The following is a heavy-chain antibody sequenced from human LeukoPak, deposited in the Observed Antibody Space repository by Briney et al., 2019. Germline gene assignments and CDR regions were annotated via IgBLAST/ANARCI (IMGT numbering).Heavy chain of an antibody. V-gene: IGHV1-2*02. CDR1: GHTFTAYY. J-gene: IGHJ4*02. CDR3: ARGPNYYDSSGFHYRD. CDR2: INPNSGDT. D-gene: IGHD3-22*01. Sequence: ASVKVSCKASGHTFTAYYMHWVRQAPGQGLEWMGWINPNSGDTKIAQKFQGRVTMTRDTSISTVYMELSSLRSDDTAVYYCARGPNYYDSSGFHYRDWGQGTLVTVSS.